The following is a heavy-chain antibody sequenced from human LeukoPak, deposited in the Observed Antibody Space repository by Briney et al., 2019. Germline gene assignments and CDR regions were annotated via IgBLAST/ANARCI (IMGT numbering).Heavy chain of an antibody. J-gene: IGHJ5*02. CDR2: IKQDGSEK. CDR1: GFTFSSYW. CDR3: AKDLDRRSRWFDP. D-gene: IGHD3-10*01. V-gene: IGHV3-7*03. Sequence: GGSLRLSCAASGFTFSSYWMSWVRQAPGKGLEWVANIKQDGSEKYYVDSVKGRFTISRDNAKNSLYLQMNSLRAEDTAVYYCAKDLDRRSRWFDPWGQGTLVTVSS.